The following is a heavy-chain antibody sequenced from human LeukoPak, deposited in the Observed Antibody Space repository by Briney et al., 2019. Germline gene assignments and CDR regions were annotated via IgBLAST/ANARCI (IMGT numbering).Heavy chain of an antibody. V-gene: IGHV3-30*02. D-gene: IGHD6-6*01. J-gene: IGHJ4*02. Sequence: GGSLSLSCAVSGFNLNSYAMHLVPQAPGKGLEWVAVIRHDEANSFYADSVQGRFTISRDTSKKLLYLQMNSLKVEDTAVYYCAKEYTPSSPLGELDSWGQGTLVTVSS. CDR3: AKEYTPSSPLGELDS. CDR2: IRHDEANS. CDR1: GFNLNSYA.